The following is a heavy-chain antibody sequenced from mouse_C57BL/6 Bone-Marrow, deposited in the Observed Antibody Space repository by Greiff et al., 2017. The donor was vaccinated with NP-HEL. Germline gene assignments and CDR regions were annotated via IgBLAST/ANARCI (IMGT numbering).Heavy chain of an antibody. V-gene: IGHV5-4*01. Sequence: EVKLMESGGGLVKPGGSLKLSCAASGFTFSSYAMSWVRQTPEKRLEWVATISDGGSYTYYPDNVKGRFTISRDNAKNNLYLQMSHLKSEDTAMYYCARDDYYGSSPAWCAYWGQGTLVTVSA. J-gene: IGHJ3*01. CDR1: GFTFSSYA. D-gene: IGHD1-1*01. CDR3: ARDDYYGSSPAWCAY. CDR2: ISDGGSYT.